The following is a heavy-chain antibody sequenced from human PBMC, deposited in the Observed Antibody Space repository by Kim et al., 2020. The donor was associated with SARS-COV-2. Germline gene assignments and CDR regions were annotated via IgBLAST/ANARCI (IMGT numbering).Heavy chain of an antibody. CDR3: ARHKGNTIFGLVIIDAFDI. J-gene: IGHJ3*02. D-gene: IGHD3-3*01. Sequence: SRVTIAVDTSKNQFSLKLSSVTAADTAVYYCARHKGNTIFGLVIIDAFDIWGQGTMVTVSS. V-gene: IGHV4-39*01.